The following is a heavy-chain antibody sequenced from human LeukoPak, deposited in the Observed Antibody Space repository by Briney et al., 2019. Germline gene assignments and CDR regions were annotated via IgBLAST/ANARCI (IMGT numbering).Heavy chain of an antibody. D-gene: IGHD2-2*02. CDR2: ISYSGRT. CDR1: GGSISSGAYY. CDR3: ARTAAIEGGYYYYYMDV. J-gene: IGHJ6*03. Sequence: SETLSLTCTVSGGSISSGAYYWSWIRPPPGKGLEWIGSISYSGRTKYHPSLENRVTISVDTSENQFSLKLSSVSAADTAGYYCARTAAIEGGYYYYYMDVWGKGTTVTVSS. V-gene: IGHV4-30-4*08.